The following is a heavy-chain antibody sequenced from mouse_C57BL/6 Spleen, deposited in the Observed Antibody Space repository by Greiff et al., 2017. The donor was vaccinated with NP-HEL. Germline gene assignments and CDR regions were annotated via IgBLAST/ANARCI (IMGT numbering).Heavy chain of an antibody. CDR3: ERDRDFYYDYDGFAY. CDR2: IDPSDSYT. CDR1: GYTFTSYW. V-gene: IGHV1-59*01. D-gene: IGHD2-4*01. Sequence: QVQLQQPGAELVRPGTSVKLSCKASGYTFTSYWMHWVKQRPGQGLEWIGVIDPSDSYTNYNQKFKGKATLTVDTSSSTAYMQLSSLTSEDSAVYCCERDRDFYYDYDGFAYWGQGTLVTVSA. J-gene: IGHJ3*01.